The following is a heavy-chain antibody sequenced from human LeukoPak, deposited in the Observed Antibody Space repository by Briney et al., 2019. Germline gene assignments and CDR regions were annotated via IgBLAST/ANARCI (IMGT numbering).Heavy chain of an antibody. J-gene: IGHJ4*02. V-gene: IGHV4-4*09. Sequence: SETLSLTCTVSGGSISSHYWSWIRQPPGKGLEWIGYIYTSGSTNYNPSLKSRVTISVDTSKNQFSLKLSSVTAADTAVYYCARNLWFGELSYDYWGQGTLVTVSS. D-gene: IGHD3-10*01. CDR3: ARNLWFGELSYDY. CDR2: IYTSGST. CDR1: GGSISSHY.